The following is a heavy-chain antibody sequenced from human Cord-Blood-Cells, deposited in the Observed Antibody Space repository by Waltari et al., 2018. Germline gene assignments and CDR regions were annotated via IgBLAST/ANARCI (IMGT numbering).Heavy chain of an antibody. CDR2: NNWNSGNI. CDR1: GFTFDDYA. CDR3: AKAPHSSSWSHSDY. V-gene: IGHV3-9*01. J-gene: IGHJ4*02. D-gene: IGHD6-13*01. Sequence: EVQLVESGGGLVQPGWSLRLSCAASGFTFDDYAMHWVRQAPGKGREVVSGNNWNSGNISYEDSVKGRITISRDNGKNSLHLQMSSLRAEDTALYYCAKAPHSSSWSHSDYWGQGTLVTVSA.